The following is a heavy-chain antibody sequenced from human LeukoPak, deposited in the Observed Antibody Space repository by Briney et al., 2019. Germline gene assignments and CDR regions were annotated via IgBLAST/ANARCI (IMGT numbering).Heavy chain of an antibody. Sequence: PGGSLRLSCAASGFTVRSTYMSWVRQAPGKGLEWVSVIYSGGNIYYIDSVKGRFTISRDTSKNTLYLQMNSLRAEDTAVYFCAGRHCSGGGCYFAGADPFDYWGHGTLVTVSS. J-gene: IGHJ4*01. D-gene: IGHD2-15*01. V-gene: IGHV3-53*01. CDR2: IYSGGNI. CDR3: AGRHCSGGGCYFAGADPFDY. CDR1: GFTVRSTY.